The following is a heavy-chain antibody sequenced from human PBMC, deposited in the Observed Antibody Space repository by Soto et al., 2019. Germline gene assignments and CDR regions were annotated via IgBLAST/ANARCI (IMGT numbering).Heavy chain of an antibody. V-gene: IGHV4-59*01. CDR3: ARAGQQLDDAFDI. CDR2: IYYSGST. Sequence: SETMSLTCTVSGGSISSYYWSWIRQPPGKGLEWIGYIYYSGSTNYNPSLKSRVTISVDTSKNQFSLKLSSVTAADTAVYYCARAGQQLDDAFDIWGQGTMVTVSS. CDR1: GGSISSYY. J-gene: IGHJ3*02. D-gene: IGHD6-13*01.